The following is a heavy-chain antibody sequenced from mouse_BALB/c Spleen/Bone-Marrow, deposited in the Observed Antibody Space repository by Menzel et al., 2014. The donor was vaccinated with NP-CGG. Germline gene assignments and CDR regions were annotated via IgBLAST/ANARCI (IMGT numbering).Heavy chain of an antibody. J-gene: IGHJ2*01. Sequence: EVQRVESGPGLVIPSQSLSLTCSVTGYSITNNYYWNWIRQFPGNKLEWMGYMKYDSTNNYNPSLKNRISITRDTSKNQFFLKLNSVTTEDTATYYCARDDGSTYGGDYFDYWGQGTTLTVSS. CDR2: MKYDSTN. CDR1: GYSITNNYY. CDR3: ARDDGSTYGGDYFDY. D-gene: IGHD1-1*01. V-gene: IGHV3-6*02.